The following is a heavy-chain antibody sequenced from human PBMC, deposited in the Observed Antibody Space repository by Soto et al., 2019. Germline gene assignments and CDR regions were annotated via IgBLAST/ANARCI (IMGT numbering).Heavy chain of an antibody. Sequence: QVQLVQSGAEVKKPGASVKVSCKASGYTFTAYYMHWLRQAPAQGLEWMGWINPNSGGTNYAQRFQGRVTVTNDTSISTTYMELSSLGSDDTAVYYCARGDFDRSGNYNAGWFAPWGQGTLVTVSS. D-gene: IGHD3-22*01. CDR2: INPNSGGT. J-gene: IGHJ5*02. V-gene: IGHV1-2*02. CDR1: GYTFTAYY. CDR3: ARGDFDRSGNYNAGWFAP.